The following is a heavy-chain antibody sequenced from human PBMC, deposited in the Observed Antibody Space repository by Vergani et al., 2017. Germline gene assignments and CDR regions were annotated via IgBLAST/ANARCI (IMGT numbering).Heavy chain of an antibody. J-gene: IGHJ4*02. CDR2: IYYSGST. Sequence: QLQLQESGPGLVKPSETLSLTCTVSGGPISSSSYYWGWIRQPPGKGLEWIGSIYYSGSTYYNPSLKSRVTISVDTAKHQYSLKLSSVTAADTAVYYCARERPRGLWWSAESGEVDYWGQGTLVTVSS. CDR3: ARERPRGLWWSAESGEVDY. V-gene: IGHV4-39*07. D-gene: IGHD2-15*01. CDR1: GGPISSSSYY.